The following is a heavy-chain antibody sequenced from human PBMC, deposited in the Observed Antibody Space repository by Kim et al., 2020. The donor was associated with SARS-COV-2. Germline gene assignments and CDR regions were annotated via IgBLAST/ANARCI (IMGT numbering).Heavy chain of an antibody. D-gene: IGHD1-26*01. J-gene: IGHJ6*02. Sequence: GGSLRLSCAASGFTFSSYEMNWVRQAPGKGLEWVSYISSSGSTIYYADSVKGRFTISRDNAKNSLYLQMNSLRAEDTAVYYCASGARDYSGSYYYYYGMDVWGQGTTVTVSS. V-gene: IGHV3-48*03. CDR1: GFTFSSYE. CDR3: ASGARDYSGSYYYYYGMDV. CDR2: ISSSGSTI.